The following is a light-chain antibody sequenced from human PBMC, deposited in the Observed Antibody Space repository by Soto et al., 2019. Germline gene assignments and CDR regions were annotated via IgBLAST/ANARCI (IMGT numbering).Light chain of an antibody. CDR3: QQYNNWPFT. Sequence: EIVMTQSPATLSVSPGERATLSCRASQSVSSNLAWYQQKPGQAPRLLIYGASTRATGIPARFSGSGSGTEFTLTISSLQSEDFAVYYCQQYNNWPFTFGGGTKVDIK. CDR2: GAS. J-gene: IGKJ4*01. V-gene: IGKV3-15*01. CDR1: QSVSSN.